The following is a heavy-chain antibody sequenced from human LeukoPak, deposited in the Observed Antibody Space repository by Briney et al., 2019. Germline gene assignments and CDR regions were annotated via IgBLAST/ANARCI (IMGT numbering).Heavy chain of an antibody. CDR2: ISSSSSYI. Sequence: GGSLRLSCAASGFTFSSYSMNWVCQAPGKGLEWVSSISSSSSYIYYADSVKGRFTISRDNAKNSLYLQMNSLRAEDTAVYYCARDGTDYYDSSGYYLVQYYYYYYGMDVWGQGTTVTVSS. J-gene: IGHJ6*02. D-gene: IGHD3-22*01. V-gene: IGHV3-21*01. CDR1: GFTFSSYS. CDR3: ARDGTDYYDSSGYYLVQYYYYYYGMDV.